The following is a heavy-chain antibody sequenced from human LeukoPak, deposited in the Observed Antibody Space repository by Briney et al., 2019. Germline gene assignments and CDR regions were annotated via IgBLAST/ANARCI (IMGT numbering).Heavy chain of an antibody. J-gene: IGHJ4*02. V-gene: IGHV4-39*07. CDR1: GGSINSGSYY. CDR2: IYYSGNT. D-gene: IGHD5-24*01. CDR3: ARAGRRDGYNYWRYFDY. Sequence: SETLSLTCTVSGGSINSGSYYWGWIRQPPGKGLEWIGSIYYSGNTYYNPSLKSRVTISVDTSKNQFSLKLSSVTAADTAVYYCARAGRRDGYNYWRYFDYWGQGTLVTVSS.